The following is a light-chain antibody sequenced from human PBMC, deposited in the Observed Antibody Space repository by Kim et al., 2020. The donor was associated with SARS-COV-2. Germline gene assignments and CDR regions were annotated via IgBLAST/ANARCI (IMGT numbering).Light chain of an antibody. V-gene: IGLV3-1*01. CDR2: QDN. CDR1: KLGDKY. Sequence: VSPGQTASITCSGDKLGDKYACWYQQKPGQSPVLVIYQDNKRPSGIPERFSGSNSGNTATLTISGTQAMDEADYYCQAWDSSTGVFGGGTRLTVL. J-gene: IGLJ2*01. CDR3: QAWDSSTGV.